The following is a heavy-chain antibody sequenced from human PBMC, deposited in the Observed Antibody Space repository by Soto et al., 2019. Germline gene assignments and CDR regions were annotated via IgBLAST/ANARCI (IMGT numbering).Heavy chain of an antibody. CDR3: ARTTGRHIDF. D-gene: IGHD4-4*01. CDR2: SDYTGTA. Sequence: SETLRLTCTLCYSSISVSNVFLVWVPRPPVKRHQWIWNSDYTGTAYFNPSLGTRVTIPVETSKNQFSLTLYSVTAADTAVYYCARTTGRHIDFWGQG. CDR1: YSSISVSNVF. J-gene: IGHJ4*02. V-gene: IGHV4-39*01.